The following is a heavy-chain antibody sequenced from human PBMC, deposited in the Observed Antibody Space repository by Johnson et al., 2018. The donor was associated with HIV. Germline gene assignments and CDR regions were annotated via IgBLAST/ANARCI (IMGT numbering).Heavy chain of an antibody. CDR1: GFTFSNAW. J-gene: IGHJ3*02. CDR2: ITSKTDGGTT. V-gene: IGHV3-15*01. CDR3: TTVAGGASDI. Sequence: LVESGGGLVKPGGSLRLSCAASGFTFSNAWMSWVRQAPGKGLEWVGRITSKTDGGTTDYAAPVKGRFTISSDDSTNTLYLQMNSLKTEDTAVYYCTTVAGGASDIWGQGTMVTVSS. D-gene: IGHD3-16*01.